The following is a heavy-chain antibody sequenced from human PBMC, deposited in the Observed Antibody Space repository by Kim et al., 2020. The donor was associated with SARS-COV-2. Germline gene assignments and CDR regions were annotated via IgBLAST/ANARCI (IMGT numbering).Heavy chain of an antibody. CDR1: GYTFTSYA. V-gene: IGHV1-3*01. CDR2: INAGNGNT. D-gene: IGHD4-17*01. J-gene: IGHJ5*02. CDR3: ARDYIVDAVTTTNWFDP. Sequence: ASVKVSCKASGYTFTSYAMHWVRQAPGQRLEWMGWINAGNGNTKYSQKFQGRVTITRDTSASTAYMELSSLRSEDTAVYYCARDYIVDAVTTTNWFDPWGQGTLVTVSS.